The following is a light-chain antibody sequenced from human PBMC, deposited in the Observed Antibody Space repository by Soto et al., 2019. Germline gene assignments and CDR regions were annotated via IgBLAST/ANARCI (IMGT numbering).Light chain of an antibody. V-gene: IGKV3-20*01. CDR2: GAS. CDR1: QSVSNNY. Sequence: EIVLTQSPGTLSLSPGERATLSCRASQSVSNNYLAWYQHKPGRAPRLLIYGASSRAAGTPDRFSGSGSGTDFTLTISRLEPEDFAVYFCQQYGSSPWTFGQGTKVEIK. J-gene: IGKJ1*01. CDR3: QQYGSSPWT.